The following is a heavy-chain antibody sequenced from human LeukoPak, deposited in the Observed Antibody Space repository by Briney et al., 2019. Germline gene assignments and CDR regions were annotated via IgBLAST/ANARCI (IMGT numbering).Heavy chain of an antibody. V-gene: IGHV4-30-4*01. Sequence: SETLSLTCTVSGGSISSGDYYWSWIRQPPGKSLEWIGYIYYSGSTYYNPSLKSRVTISVDTSKNQFSLKLSSVTAADTAVYYCARDPRPYSSSWSVYYYYYGMDVWGQGTTVTVSS. D-gene: IGHD6-13*01. CDR2: IYYSGST. CDR1: GGSISSGDYY. CDR3: ARDPRPYSSSWSVYYYYYGMDV. J-gene: IGHJ6*02.